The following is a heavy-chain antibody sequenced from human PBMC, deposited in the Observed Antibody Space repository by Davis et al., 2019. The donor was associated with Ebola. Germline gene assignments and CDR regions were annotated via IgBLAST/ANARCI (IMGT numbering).Heavy chain of an antibody. J-gene: IGHJ4*02. CDR1: GYTFTGYY. D-gene: IGHD1-26*01. Sequence: SVKVSCKASGYTFTGYYMHWVRQAPGQGLEWMGGIIPIFGTANYAQKFQGRVTITADESTSTAYMELSSLRSEDTAVYYCARDGGSGTPAYYWGQGTLVTVSS. V-gene: IGHV1-69*13. CDR3: ARDGGSGTPAYY. CDR2: IIPIFGTA.